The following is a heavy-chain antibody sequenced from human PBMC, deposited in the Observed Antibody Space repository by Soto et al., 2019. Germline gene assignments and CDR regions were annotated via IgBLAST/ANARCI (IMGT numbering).Heavy chain of an antibody. CDR3: ARIRVRPTIQLPTYGMDV. Sequence: SGTTLVNPTQTLTLTCTFSGFSLSTSGMCVSWIRQPPGKALEWLALIDWDDDKYYSTSLKTRLTISKDTSKNQVVLTMTNMDPVDTATYYCARIRVRPTIQLPTYGMDVWGQGTTVTVSS. CDR1: GFSLSTSGMC. V-gene: IGHV2-70*01. J-gene: IGHJ6*02. D-gene: IGHD5-18*01. CDR2: IDWDDDK.